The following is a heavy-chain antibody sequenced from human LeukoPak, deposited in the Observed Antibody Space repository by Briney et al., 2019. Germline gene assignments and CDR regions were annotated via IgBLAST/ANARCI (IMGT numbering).Heavy chain of an antibody. CDR2: IKEDGSEK. CDR3: ARGGYTYGY. J-gene: IGHJ4*02. CDR1: GFSFSSYR. Sequence: PGGSLRLSCAASGFSFSSYRMSWVRQAPGKGLEWVANIKEDGSEKDYVDSVKGRFTISRDNAKNSLFLQMNSLRAEDTAVYYCARGGYTYGYWGQGTLVTVSS. D-gene: IGHD5-18*01. V-gene: IGHV3-7*04.